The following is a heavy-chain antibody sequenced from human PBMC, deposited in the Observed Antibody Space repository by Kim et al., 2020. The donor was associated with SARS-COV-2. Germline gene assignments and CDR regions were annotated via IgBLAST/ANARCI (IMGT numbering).Heavy chain of an antibody. J-gene: IGHJ6*02. Sequence: GGSLRLSCAASGFPFRSYSMTWVRQAPGKGLDWVSLISVSGGTPFYADSVKGRLTSSRDSSKNTLYLEMKSLRTEDTAVYYCAKTTTGTTSGYYGMDVWGQGTTVTVSS. D-gene: IGHD1-7*01. CDR3: AKTTTGTTSGYYGMDV. CDR1: GFPFRSYS. V-gene: IGHV3-23*01. CDR2: ISVSGGTP.